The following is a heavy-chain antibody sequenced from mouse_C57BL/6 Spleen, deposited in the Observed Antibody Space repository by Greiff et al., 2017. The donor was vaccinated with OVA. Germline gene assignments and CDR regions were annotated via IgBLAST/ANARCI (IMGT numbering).Heavy chain of an antibody. V-gene: IGHV10-1*01. CDR1: GFCFTTYA. Sequence: DVKLQESGGGLVQPTGSLTLSCAASGFCFTTYAMNWVRQAPGKGLEWVARIRSKSNNYATYYADSVKDRFTISRDDSESMLYLQMNNFKAEDTAMYFCVTDFYSWFAYWGQGTLVTVSA. CDR2: IRSKSNNYAT. CDR3: VTDFYSWFAY. J-gene: IGHJ3*01. D-gene: IGHD2-1*01.